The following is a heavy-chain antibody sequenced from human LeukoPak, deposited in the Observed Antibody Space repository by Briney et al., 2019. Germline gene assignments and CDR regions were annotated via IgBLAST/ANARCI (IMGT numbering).Heavy chain of an antibody. CDR1: GYTFTSYG. J-gene: IGHJ6*02. CDR3: ARESVIVVVPAAIDRWYYYGMDV. CDR2: ISAYNGNT. V-gene: IGHV1-18*01. D-gene: IGHD2-2*02. Sequence: SVKVSCKASGYTFTSYGISWVRQAPGQGLEWMGWISAYNGNTNYAQKLQGRVTMTTDTSTSTAYMELRSLRSDDTAEYYCARESVIVVVPAAIDRWYYYGMDVWGQGTTVTVSS.